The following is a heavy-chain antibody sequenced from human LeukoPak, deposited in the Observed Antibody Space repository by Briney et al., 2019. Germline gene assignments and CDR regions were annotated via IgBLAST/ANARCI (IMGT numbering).Heavy chain of an antibody. J-gene: IGHJ6*03. CDR3: ARDGNEGIMITFGGVIVIHPTPYYYYMDV. CDR2: ISYDGSNK. CDR1: GFTFSSYA. D-gene: IGHD3-16*02. Sequence: PGGSLRLSCAASGFTFSSYAMHWVRQAPGKGLEWVAVISYDGSNKYYADSVKGRFTISRDNSKNTLYLQMNSLRAEDTAVYYCARDGNEGIMITFGGVIVIHPTPYYYYMDVWGKGTTVTVSS. V-gene: IGHV3-30*04.